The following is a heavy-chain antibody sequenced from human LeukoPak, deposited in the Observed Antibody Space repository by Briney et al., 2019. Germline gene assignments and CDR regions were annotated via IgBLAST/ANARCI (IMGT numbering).Heavy chain of an antibody. CDR2: ISGSGTYT. Sequence: GGSLRLSCAASGFTFSSYNMNWVRQAPGKGLEWVSSISGSGTYTFYPDSVKGRFTISRDNARNSLYLQMSSLRAEDTAVYYCARDYYFASGTPHAFDIWGQGTMVTVSS. V-gene: IGHV3-21*01. CDR1: GFTFSSYN. J-gene: IGHJ3*02. D-gene: IGHD3-10*01. CDR3: ARDYYFASGTPHAFDI.